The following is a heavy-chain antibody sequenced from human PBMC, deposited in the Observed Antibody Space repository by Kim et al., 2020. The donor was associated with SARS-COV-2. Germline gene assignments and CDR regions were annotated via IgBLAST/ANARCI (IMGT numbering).Heavy chain of an antibody. CDR3: ARDRKAVTGTPYIDY. Sequence: GGSLRLSCAASGFTFSDYWMSWVRQAPGKGLEWVANIKQDGSEKNYVNSVKGRFTISRDNAKNSLYVHMNSLRAEDTAVYYCARDRKAVTGTPYIDYWG. CDR1: GFTFSDYW. CDR2: IKQDGSEK. J-gene: IGHJ4*01. V-gene: IGHV3-7*01. D-gene: IGHD6-19*01.